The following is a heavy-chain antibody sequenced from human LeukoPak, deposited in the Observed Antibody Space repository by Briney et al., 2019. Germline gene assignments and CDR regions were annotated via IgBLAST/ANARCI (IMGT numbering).Heavy chain of an antibody. CDR3: ARGSRDGYNHFDY. Sequence: SETLSLTCTISGGSITSYHWSWIRQPPGKGLEWIGYIYYSGSTNYNPSLKSRVTISVDTSKNQFSLNLRSVTAADPAVYYCARGSRDGYNHFDYWGQGTLVTVSS. CDR1: GGSITSYH. J-gene: IGHJ4*02. CDR2: IYYSGST. V-gene: IGHV4-59*01. D-gene: IGHD5-24*01.